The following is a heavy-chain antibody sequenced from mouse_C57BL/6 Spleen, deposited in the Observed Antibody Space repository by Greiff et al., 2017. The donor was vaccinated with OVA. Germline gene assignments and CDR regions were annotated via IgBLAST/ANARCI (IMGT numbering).Heavy chain of an antibody. V-gene: IGHV1-50*01. CDR2: IDPSDSYT. D-gene: IGHD1-1*01. Sequence: QVQLQQPGAELVKPGASVKLSCKASGYTFTSYWMQWVKQRPGQGLEWIGEIDPSDSYTNSNQKFKGKATLTVDTSSSTAYMQLSSLTSEDSAVYYCRYYGSSYRYYAMDYWGQGTSVTVSS. J-gene: IGHJ4*01. CDR3: RYYGSSYRYYAMDY. CDR1: GYTFTSYW.